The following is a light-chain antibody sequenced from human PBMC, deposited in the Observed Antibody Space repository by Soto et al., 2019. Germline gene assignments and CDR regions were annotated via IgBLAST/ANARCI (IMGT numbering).Light chain of an antibody. CDR1: SSDVGGYNY. Sequence: QSALTQPASVSGSPGQSITISCTGTSSDVGGYNYVSWYQQHPGKAPKLMIYEVSNRPSGVSNRFSGSKSGNTASLTISGLQAEDEADYYCSSYTSSRVRFSGGTKVTVL. V-gene: IGLV2-14*01. CDR2: EVS. J-gene: IGLJ3*02. CDR3: SSYTSSRVR.